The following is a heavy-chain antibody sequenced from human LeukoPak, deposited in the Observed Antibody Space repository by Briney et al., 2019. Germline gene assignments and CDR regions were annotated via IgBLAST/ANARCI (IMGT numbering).Heavy chain of an antibody. V-gene: IGHV3-53*01. D-gene: IGHD2-8*01. CDR2: IYSGGST. Sequence: GSLRLSCAASRFTVSSNYLSWVRQAPRKGLEWVSVIYSGGSTYYADSVQRRFTISRDNSKNTLYLQMNSLRAEDTAVYYCADGPSFDPWGQGTLVTVSS. CDR3: ADGPSFDP. CDR1: RFTVSSNY. J-gene: IGHJ5*02.